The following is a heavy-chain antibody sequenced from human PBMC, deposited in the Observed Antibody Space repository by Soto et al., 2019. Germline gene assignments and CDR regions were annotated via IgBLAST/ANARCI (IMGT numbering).Heavy chain of an antibody. CDR3: TRGPRPISTGTGAY. CDR1: GFIFKMYW. CDR2: IYNDGTYS. J-gene: IGHJ4*02. D-gene: IGHD3-10*01. V-gene: IGHV3-74*01. Sequence: GGSLRLSCAASGFIFKMYWMHWVRQSPGKGLVWISRIYNDGTYSDYADSVRGRFTISRDNVNGTLYLQMNNLRAEDSGLYYCTRGPRPISTGTGAYWGQGTQVTVSS.